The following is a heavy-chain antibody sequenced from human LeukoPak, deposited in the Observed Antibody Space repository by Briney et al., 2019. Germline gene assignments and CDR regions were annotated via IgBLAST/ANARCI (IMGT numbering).Heavy chain of an antibody. CDR3: AKNSPGRAIDY. D-gene: IGHD4-23*01. V-gene: IGHV3-23*01. Sequence: PGGSLRLSCAASGFTFSTYTMYWVRHPPGKRLEWVSIIGSSGGGIHYADPVKGRFTISRDNSKNALYLQMKSLRVEDTAIYYCAKNSPGRAIDYWGQGTLVTVSS. CDR2: IGSSGGGI. J-gene: IGHJ4*02. CDR1: GFTFSTYT.